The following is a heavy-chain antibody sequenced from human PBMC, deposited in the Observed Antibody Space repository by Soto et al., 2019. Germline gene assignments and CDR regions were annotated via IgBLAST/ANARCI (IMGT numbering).Heavy chain of an antibody. Sequence: PSQTLSLTCAISGDSVSSNSAAWNWIRQSPSRGLEWLGRTYYRSKWYNDYAVSVKSRITINPDTSKNQFSLQLNSVTPGDTAVYYCARWVAVAGTSDYYGMDVWGQGTTVTVSS. CDR1: GDSVSSNSAA. J-gene: IGHJ6*02. V-gene: IGHV6-1*01. CDR3: ARWVAVAGTSDYYGMDV. CDR2: TYYRSKWYN. D-gene: IGHD6-19*01.